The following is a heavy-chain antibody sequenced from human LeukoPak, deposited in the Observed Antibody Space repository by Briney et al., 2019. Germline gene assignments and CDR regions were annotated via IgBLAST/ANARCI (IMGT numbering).Heavy chain of an antibody. CDR3: AKGGSGWLFDY. CDR2: ISGSGGST. V-gene: IGHV3-23*01. D-gene: IGHD6-19*01. J-gene: IGHJ4*02. CDR1: GFTFSSYA. Sequence: GGSLRLSCAASGFTFSSYAMSWVRQAPGKGLDWVSGISGSGGSTYYADSVKGRFTISRDNSKNTLYLQMNSLSAEDTAVYYCAKGGSGWLFDYWGQGTLVTVSS.